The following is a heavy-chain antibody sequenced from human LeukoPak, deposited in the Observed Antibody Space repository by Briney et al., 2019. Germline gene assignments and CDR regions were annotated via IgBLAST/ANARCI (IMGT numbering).Heavy chain of an antibody. J-gene: IGHJ5*02. CDR2: IYYSGST. CDR3: ARSGQGRWFDP. Sequence: KSSETLSLTCTVSGGSISSSSYYWGWIRQPPGKGLEWIGSIYYSGSTYYNPSLKSRVTISVDTSKNQFSLKLSSVTAADTAVYYCARSGQGRWFDPWGQGTLVTVSS. D-gene: IGHD3-3*01. V-gene: IGHV4-39*07. CDR1: GGSISSSSYY.